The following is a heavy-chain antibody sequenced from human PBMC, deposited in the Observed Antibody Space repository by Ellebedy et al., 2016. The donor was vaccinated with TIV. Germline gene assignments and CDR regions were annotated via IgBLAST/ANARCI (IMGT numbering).Heavy chain of an antibody. CDR3: ARDAKRVVAYYFDY. CDR2: MNPNSGNT. D-gene: IGHD2-8*01. J-gene: IGHJ4*02. CDR1: GYTFTSYD. Sequence: ASVKVSCXASGYTFTSYDINWVRQATGQGLEWMGWMNPNSGNTGYAQKFQGRVTMTRNTSISTAYMELSSLRSEDTAVYYCARDAKRVVAYYFDYWGQGTLVTVSS. V-gene: IGHV1-8*01.